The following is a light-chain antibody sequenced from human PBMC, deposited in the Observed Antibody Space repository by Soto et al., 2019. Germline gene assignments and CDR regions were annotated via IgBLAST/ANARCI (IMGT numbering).Light chain of an antibody. J-gene: IGLJ3*02. V-gene: IGLV2-11*01. CDR3: CSYAGNSLWV. Sequence: QSALTQPRSVSGSPGQSVTISCTGSSSDVGGSKFVSWYQQHPVKAPKLVIYDVTKRPSGVPDRFSGSKSGNTASLTISGLQADDEADYYCCSYAGNSLWVFGGGTKLTVL. CDR1: SSDVGGSKF. CDR2: DVT.